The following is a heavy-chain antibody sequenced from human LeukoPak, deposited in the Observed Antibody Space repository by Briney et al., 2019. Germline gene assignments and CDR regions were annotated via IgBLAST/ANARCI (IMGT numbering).Heavy chain of an antibody. CDR3: ARAGGHCNGGSCRESWFDP. CDR1: GFTFSSYS. J-gene: IGHJ5*02. Sequence: GGSLRLSCAASGFTFSSYSMNWVRQAPGKGLEWVSSISSSSSYIYYADSVKGRFTISRDNAKNSLYLQMNSLRAEDTAVYYCARAGGHCNGGSCRESWFDPWGQGTLVTVSS. V-gene: IGHV3-21*01. D-gene: IGHD2-15*01. CDR2: ISSSSSYI.